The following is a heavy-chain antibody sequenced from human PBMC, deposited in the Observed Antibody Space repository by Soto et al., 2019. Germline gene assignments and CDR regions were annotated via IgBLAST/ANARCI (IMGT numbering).Heavy chain of an antibody. CDR3: ARTTDAFDI. J-gene: IGHJ3*02. D-gene: IGHD1-1*01. Sequence: QVQLQESGPGLVKPSQTLSLTCTVSGYSISNGGYYWSWIRQRPGEGLEWLGYIYYSGSTYYNPSLKSRPSISVDTSKNQFSLKVNSVTAADTAVYYCARTTDAFDIWGQGTMVTVSS. V-gene: IGHV4-31*03. CDR1: GYSISNGGYY. CDR2: IYYSGST.